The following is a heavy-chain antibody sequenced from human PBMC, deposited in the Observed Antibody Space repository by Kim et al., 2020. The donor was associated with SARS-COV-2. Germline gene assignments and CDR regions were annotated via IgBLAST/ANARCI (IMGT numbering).Heavy chain of an antibody. V-gene: IGHV3-9*01. J-gene: IGHJ5*02. Sequence: GGSLRLSCAASGFTFDDYAMHWVRQAPGKGLEWVSGISWNSGSIGYADSVKGRFTISRDNAKNSLYLQMNSLRAEDTALYYCAKDLVWFGELFKTPLFDPWGQGTLVTVSS. CDR2: ISWNSGSI. D-gene: IGHD3-10*01. CDR3: AKDLVWFGELFKTPLFDP. CDR1: GFTFDDYA.